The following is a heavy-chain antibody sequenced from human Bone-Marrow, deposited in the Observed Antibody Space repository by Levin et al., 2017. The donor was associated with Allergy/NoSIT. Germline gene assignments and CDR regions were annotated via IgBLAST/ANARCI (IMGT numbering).Heavy chain of an antibody. CDR3: ASVGGNSGYDDY. J-gene: IGHJ4*02. CDR1: GFTFFKFW. CDR2: IKQDGSEK. Sequence: GGSLRLSCAASGFTFFKFWMSWVRQAPGKGLEWVANIKQDGSEKYYVDSVKGRFTISRDNAKNSLYLQMNSLRAEDTAVYYCASVGGNSGYDDYWGQGTQVTVSS. V-gene: IGHV3-7*01. D-gene: IGHD5-12*01.